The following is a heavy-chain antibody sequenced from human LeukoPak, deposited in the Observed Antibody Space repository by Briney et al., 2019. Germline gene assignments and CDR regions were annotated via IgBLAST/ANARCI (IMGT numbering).Heavy chain of an antibody. Sequence: SQTLSLTCAVSGGSISSGGYSWSWIRQPPGKGLEWIGYIYHSGSTYYNPSLKSRVTISVDTSKNQFSLKLSSVTAADTAVYYCARRIAVALTRGYFDYWGQGTLVTVSS. V-gene: IGHV4-30-2*01. D-gene: IGHD6-19*01. CDR1: GGSISSGGYS. CDR2: IYHSGST. J-gene: IGHJ4*02. CDR3: ARRIAVALTRGYFDY.